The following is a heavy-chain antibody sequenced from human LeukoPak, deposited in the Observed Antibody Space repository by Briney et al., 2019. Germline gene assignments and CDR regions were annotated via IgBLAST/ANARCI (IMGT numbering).Heavy chain of an antibody. CDR3: TRESGSYHGNDY. V-gene: IGHV1-2*06. CDR2: INPNNGAT. Sequence: ASVKVSCKASGYTFTGYCMHWVRQAPGQGLEWMGRINPNNGATNYAQKLQGRVTITGDTSISTAYMELSSLRSDDTAVYYCTRESGSYHGNDYWGQGTLVTVPS. J-gene: IGHJ4*02. CDR1: GYTFTGYC. D-gene: IGHD1-26*01.